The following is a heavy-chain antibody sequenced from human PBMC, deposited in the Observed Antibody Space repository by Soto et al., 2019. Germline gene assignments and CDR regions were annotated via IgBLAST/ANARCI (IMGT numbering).Heavy chain of an antibody. CDR3: ARDRHIVVVPAAVMAGYGMDV. D-gene: IGHD2-2*01. J-gene: IGHJ6*02. Sequence: GGSLRLSCAASGFTFSSYGMHWVRQAPGKGLEWVAVISYDGSNKYYADSVKGRFTISRDNSKNTLYLQMNSLRAEDTAVYYCARDRHIVVVPAAVMAGYGMDVWGQGTTVTVSS. CDR1: GFTFSSYG. CDR2: ISYDGSNK. V-gene: IGHV3-30*03.